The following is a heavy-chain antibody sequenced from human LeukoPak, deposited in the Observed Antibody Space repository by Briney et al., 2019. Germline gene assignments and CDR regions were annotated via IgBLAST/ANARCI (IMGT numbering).Heavy chain of an antibody. J-gene: IGHJ3*02. CDR3: ARDYYDYDAFDI. V-gene: IGHV1-69*06. CDR1: GGTFSSYA. CDR2: IIPIFGTA. D-gene: IGHD3-22*01. Sequence: SVKVSSKASGGTFSSYAISWVRQAPGQGLEWMGGIIPIFGTANYAQKFQGRVTITADKSTSTAYMELSSLRSEDTAVYYCARDYYDYDAFDIWGQGTMVTVSS.